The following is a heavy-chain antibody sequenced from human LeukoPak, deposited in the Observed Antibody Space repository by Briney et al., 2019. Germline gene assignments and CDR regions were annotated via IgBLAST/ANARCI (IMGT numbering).Heavy chain of an antibody. D-gene: IGHD2-2*01. J-gene: IGHJ4*02. CDR2: IYPGDSDT. CDR1: GYSFTSYW. V-gene: IGHV5-51*01. CDR3: ARAARGKGYCSSTSCLGTLGDY. Sequence: GESLKISCKGSGYSFTSYWIGWVRQMPGKGLEWMGIIYPGDSDTRYSPSSQGQVTISADKSISTAYLQWSSLKASDTAMYYCARAARGKGYCSSTSCLGTLGDYWGQGTLVTVSS.